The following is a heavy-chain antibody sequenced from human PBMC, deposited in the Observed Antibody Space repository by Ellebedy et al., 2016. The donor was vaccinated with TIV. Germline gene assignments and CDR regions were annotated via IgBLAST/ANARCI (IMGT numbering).Heavy chain of an antibody. V-gene: IGHV2-70*01. Sequence: SGPTLVKPTQTLTLTCTFSGFSLSTSGMCVSWIRQPPGKALEWLALIDWDDDKYYSTSLKTRLTISKDTSKNQGVLTMTNMDPVDTATYYCARSTAPIYGDYGVPWFDPWGQGTLVTVSS. CDR3: ARSTAPIYGDYGVPWFDP. CDR2: IDWDDDK. D-gene: IGHD4-17*01. J-gene: IGHJ5*02. CDR1: GFSLSTSGMC.